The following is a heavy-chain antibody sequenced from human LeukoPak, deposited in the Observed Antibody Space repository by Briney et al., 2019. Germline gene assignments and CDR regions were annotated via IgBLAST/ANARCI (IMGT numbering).Heavy chain of an antibody. J-gene: IGHJ4*02. V-gene: IGHV3-7*01. CDR3: ARDWDDYSNYVGSDNLDY. CDR2: IKQDGSEK. CDR1: GGSISSYY. D-gene: IGHD4-11*01. Sequence: PSETLSLTCTVSGGSISSYYWSWIRQPPGKGLEWVANIKQDGSEKYYVDSVKGRFTISRDNAKNSLYLQMNSLRAEDTAVYYCARDWDDYSNYVGSDNLDYWGQGTLVTVSS.